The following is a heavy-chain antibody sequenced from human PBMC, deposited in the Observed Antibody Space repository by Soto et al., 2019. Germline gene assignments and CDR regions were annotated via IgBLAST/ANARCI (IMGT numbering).Heavy chain of an antibody. J-gene: IGHJ6*02. CDR2: ISGSSGST. D-gene: IGHD2-2*01. CDR1: GFTFSSYD. Sequence: GGSLRLSCAASGFTFSSYDMSWVRQAPGKGLEWVSAISGSSGSTYYADSVKGRFTISRDNSKNTLYLQMNSLRAEDTAVYYCAKATGYCSGTSCYAYYYNGLDVWGQGTTVT. V-gene: IGHV3-23*01. CDR3: AKATGYCSGTSCYAYYYNGLDV.